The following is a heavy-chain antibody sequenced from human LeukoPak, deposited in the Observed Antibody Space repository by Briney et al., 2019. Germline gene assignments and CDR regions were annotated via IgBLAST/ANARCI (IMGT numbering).Heavy chain of an antibody. V-gene: IGHV4-59*01. CDR1: GGSISSYY. CDR2: IYYSGST. Sequence: ASETLSRTCTVSGGSISSYYWSWIRQPPGKGLEWLVYIYYSGSTNYNPSLKGRVTISVDTSKNQFSLKVSSVTAADTAVYYCARENYYDSSDGAFDIWGQGTMVTVSS. D-gene: IGHD3-22*01. CDR3: ARENYYDSSDGAFDI. J-gene: IGHJ3*02.